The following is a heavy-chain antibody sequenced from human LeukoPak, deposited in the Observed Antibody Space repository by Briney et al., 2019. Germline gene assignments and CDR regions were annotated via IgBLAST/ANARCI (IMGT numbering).Heavy chain of an antibody. CDR2: VKSKTDGGTT. CDR3: TTVGTTSPIAEEYFDY. D-gene: IGHD1-26*01. CDR1: GYSFTNYW. V-gene: IGHV3-15*01. Sequence: AGESLKISCKVSGYSFTNYWIGWVRQAPGKGLEWVGRVKSKTDGGTTDYAAPVKGRFTISRDDSENTLFLQLNSLKTEDTALYYCTTVGTTSPIAEEYFDYWGQGTLVTVSS. J-gene: IGHJ4*02.